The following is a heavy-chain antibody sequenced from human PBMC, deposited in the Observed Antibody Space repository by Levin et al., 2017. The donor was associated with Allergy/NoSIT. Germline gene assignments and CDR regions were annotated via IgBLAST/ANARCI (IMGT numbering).Heavy chain of an antibody. CDR3: VRHKDPLIPTARDDC. Sequence: GESLKISCAASGLIVSNNEMSWVRQAPGKGLEWLLVTHVASTPTYADSVKGRFAVSTDNSKNTLYLQMDSLRAEDTAMYYCVRHKDPLIPTARDDCWGQGTQVTVSS. CDR2: THVASTP. J-gene: IGHJ4*02. D-gene: IGHD2-2*01. CDR1: GLIVSNNE. V-gene: IGHV3-66*02.